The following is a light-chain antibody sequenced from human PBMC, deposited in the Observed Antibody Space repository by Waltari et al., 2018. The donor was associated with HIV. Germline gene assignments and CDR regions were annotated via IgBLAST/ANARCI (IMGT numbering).Light chain of an antibody. CDR1: SSNLGSKT. J-gene: IGLJ3*02. CDR2: SNN. CDR3: ATWDDSLSWV. Sequence: QSVLTQPPSASGTPGRRVTISCSGISSNLGSKTVHWYQQLPETAPNLLIYSNNQRPSGVPDRFSGSKSGTSASLAISGLQSEDEADYYCATWDDSLSWVFGGGTKLTVL. V-gene: IGLV1-44*01.